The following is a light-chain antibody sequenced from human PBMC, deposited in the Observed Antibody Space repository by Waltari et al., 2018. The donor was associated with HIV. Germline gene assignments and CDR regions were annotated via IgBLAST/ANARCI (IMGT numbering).Light chain of an antibody. CDR2: SAS. CDR3: QQSYDMMYT. J-gene: IGKJ2*01. CDR1: ETINGY. V-gene: IGKV1-39*01. Sequence: DIQMTQSPSSLSASIGDRVPFTCRASETINGYLTWYQQKPGKAPKLLIYSASNLQSGVPSRFSGSASETEFTLTISNLQPEDFATYYCQQSYDMMYTFGQGTTLEMK.